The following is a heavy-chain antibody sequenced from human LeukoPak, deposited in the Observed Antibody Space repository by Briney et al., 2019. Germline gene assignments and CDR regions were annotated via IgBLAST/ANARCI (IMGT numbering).Heavy chain of an antibody. Sequence: GGSLRLSCAASGFTFNAYSMTWGRQAPGKGLEWTSYISSSGSTIYYADSVKGRFTVSRDNARNSLYLQMDSLRADDTAVYHCARSAMDVWGKGTTVTVSS. CDR2: ISSSGSTI. J-gene: IGHJ6*04. CDR3: ARSAMDV. CDR1: GFTFNAYS. V-gene: IGHV3-48*04.